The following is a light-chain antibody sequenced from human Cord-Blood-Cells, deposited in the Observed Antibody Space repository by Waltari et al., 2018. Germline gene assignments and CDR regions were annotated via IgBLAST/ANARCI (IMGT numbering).Light chain of an antibody. J-gene: IGKJ4*01. CDR1: QSVSSY. CDR3: KQRSNWPLT. Sequence: EIVLTQSPATLSLSPGERATLSGSASQSVSSYLAWYQQKPGQAPRLRIYDAANRATGIPARFSGSGSGTDFTLTISSLEPEDCAVYYWKQRSNWPLTFGGGTKVEIK. V-gene: IGKV3-11*01. CDR2: DAA.